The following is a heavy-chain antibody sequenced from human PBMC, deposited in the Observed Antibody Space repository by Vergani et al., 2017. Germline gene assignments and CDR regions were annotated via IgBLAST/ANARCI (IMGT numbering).Heavy chain of an antibody. CDR3: AKEGVTMVRGPNYFDY. D-gene: IGHD3-10*01. Sequence: QVQLVESGGGVVQPGRSLRLSCAASGFTFSSYSMHWVRQAPGKGLEWVAVISYDGSNKYYADSVKGRFTISRDNSKNTLYLQMNSLRAEDTAVYYCAKEGVTMVRGPNYFDYWGQGTLVTVSS. CDR1: GFTFSSYS. J-gene: IGHJ4*02. V-gene: IGHV3-30*18. CDR2: ISYDGSNK.